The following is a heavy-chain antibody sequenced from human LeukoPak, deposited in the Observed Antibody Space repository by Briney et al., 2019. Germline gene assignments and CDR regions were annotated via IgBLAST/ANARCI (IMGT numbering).Heavy chain of an antibody. J-gene: IGHJ4*02. CDR3: VRDPILGFPDYFDS. CDR2: MSNTGNTK. CDR1: GFIFSNYP. V-gene: IGHV3-30-3*01. D-gene: IGHD3-3*01. Sequence: GRSLRLSCAASGFIFSNYPIHWVRQAPDKGLECVAVMSNTGNTKYYANSVRGRFTVSRDNSKNTVYLQMNSPRVEDTAVYYCVRDPILGFPDYFDSWGQGTLVTVSS.